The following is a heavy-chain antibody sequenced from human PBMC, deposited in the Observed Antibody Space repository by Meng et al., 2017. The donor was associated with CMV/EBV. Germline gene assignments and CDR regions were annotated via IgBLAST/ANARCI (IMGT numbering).Heavy chain of an antibody. V-gene: IGHV3-30*04. CDR3: ARAILERRHRRLTLGSEPYYYYGMDV. J-gene: IGHJ6*02. Sequence: GESLKISCAASGFTFSSYAMHWVRQAPGKGLEWVAVISYDGSNKYYADSVKGRFTISRDNSKNTLYLQMNSLRSEDTAVYYCARAILERRHRRLTLGSEPYYYYGMDVWGQGTTVTVSS. D-gene: IGHD1-1*01. CDR2: ISYDGSNK. CDR1: GFTFSSYA.